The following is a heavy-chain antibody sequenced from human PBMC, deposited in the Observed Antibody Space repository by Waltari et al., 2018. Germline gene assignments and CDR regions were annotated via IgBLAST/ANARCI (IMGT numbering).Heavy chain of an antibody. V-gene: IGHV3-9*01. D-gene: IGHD3-10*01. CDR3: AKDFVRFGEFIDY. Sequence: EVQLLESGGGLVQPGRSLRLSCAASGFTFADYALHWVRQAPGKGLAWVCGISWNSGSICYADSVKGRFTISRDNAKNSLYLQMNSLRADDTALYYCAKDFVRFGEFIDYWGQGTLVTVSS. CDR1: GFTFADYA. CDR2: ISWNSGSI. J-gene: IGHJ4*02.